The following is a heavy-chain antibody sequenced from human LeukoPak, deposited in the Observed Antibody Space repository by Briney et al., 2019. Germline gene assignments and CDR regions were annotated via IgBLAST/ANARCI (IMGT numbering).Heavy chain of an antibody. D-gene: IGHD3-10*01. J-gene: IGHJ5*02. CDR3: ARDTGGNWFDP. V-gene: IGHV4-59*01. Sequence: SETLSLTCTVSGGSISSYYWSWIRQPPGKGLEWIGYIYYSGSTNYNPSLKSRVTISVDTSKNQFSLKLSSVTAADTAVYYCARDTGGNWFDPWGQGTLVTVSS. CDR2: IYYSGST. CDR1: GGSISSYY.